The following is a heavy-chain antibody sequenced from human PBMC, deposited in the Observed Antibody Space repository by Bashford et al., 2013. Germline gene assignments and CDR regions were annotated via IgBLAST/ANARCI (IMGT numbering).Heavy chain of an antibody. CDR3: ASHPYYYGSGSYYNDY. CDR2: IYYSGST. D-gene: IGHD3-10*01. CDR1: GGSVSSGSYY. J-gene: IGHJ4*02. Sequence: SETLSLTCTVSGGSVSSGSYYWSWIRQPPGKGLEWIGYIYYSGSTNYNPSLKSRVTISVDTSKNQFSLKLSSVTAADTAVYYCASHPYYYGSGSYYNDYWGRGNPRSPSPQ. V-gene: IGHV4-61*01.